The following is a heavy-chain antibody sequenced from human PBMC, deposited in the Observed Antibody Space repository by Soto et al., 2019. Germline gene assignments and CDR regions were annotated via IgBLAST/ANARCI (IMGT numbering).Heavy chain of an antibody. CDR1: GASISSSSYY. CDR3: ARILWSSGWSRFDP. D-gene: IGHD6-19*01. Sequence: QWQLQESGPGLVKPSETLSLTCTVSGASISSSSYYWGWIRQSPGKGLEWIGGIYYTGTTYYNPSLASRVTISVDTSKNQFSLNLSFVTVADTAVYYCARILWSSGWSRFDPWGQGTLVIVSS. CDR2: IYYTGTT. V-gene: IGHV4-39*01. J-gene: IGHJ5*02.